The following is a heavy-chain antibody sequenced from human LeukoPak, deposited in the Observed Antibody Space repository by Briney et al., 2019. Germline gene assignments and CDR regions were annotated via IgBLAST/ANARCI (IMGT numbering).Heavy chain of an antibody. V-gene: IGHV3-23*01. J-gene: IGHJ5*02. Sequence: GGSLRLSCAASGFTFNSYAMSWVRQAPGKGLEWVSTIRGHGGSTFYADSVKGRFTISRDNSKNTLYLQMNSLRAGDTAVYFCAKAIGVTTSNWFDPWGQGTLVTVSS. CDR2: IRGHGGST. CDR1: GFTFNSYA. D-gene: IGHD4-4*01. CDR3: AKAIGVTTSNWFDP.